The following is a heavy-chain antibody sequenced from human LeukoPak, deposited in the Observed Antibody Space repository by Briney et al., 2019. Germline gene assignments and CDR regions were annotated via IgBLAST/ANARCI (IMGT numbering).Heavy chain of an antibody. V-gene: IGHV3-53*01. J-gene: IGHJ4*02. Sequence: GGSLGLSCAASGFSVSNNYISWVRQAPGKGLEWVSVIYSGGSTKYADSVKARFTISRDNSKNTVYLQMNSLRAEGTAVYFCARATLDNWGQGTLVTVSS. CDR1: GFSVSNNY. CDR2: IYSGGST. CDR3: ARATLDN.